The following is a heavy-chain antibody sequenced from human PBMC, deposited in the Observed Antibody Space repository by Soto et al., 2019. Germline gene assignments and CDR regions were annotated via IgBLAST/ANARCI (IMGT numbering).Heavy chain of an antibody. J-gene: IGHJ6*02. D-gene: IGHD3-3*01. CDR1: GYTFTSYD. Sequence: ASVKVSCKASGYTFTSYDINWVRQATGQGLEWMGWMNPNSGNTGYAQKFQGRVTMTTDTSTSTTYMELRSLTSDDTAVYYCARAGNTRFGVVITKYGMDVWGQGTTVTVSS. CDR3: ARAGNTRFGVVITKYGMDV. CDR2: MNPNSGNT. V-gene: IGHV1-8*01.